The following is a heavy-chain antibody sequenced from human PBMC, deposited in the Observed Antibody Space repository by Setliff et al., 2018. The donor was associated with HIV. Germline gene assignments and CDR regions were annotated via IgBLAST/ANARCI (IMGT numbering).Heavy chain of an antibody. Sequence: GGSLRLSCAASGLTGTYNYMSWVRQAPGKGLEWVSVIYAGGSTYYADSVKGRFTISRDNSKNMLYLQMDSLRAEDTAVYHCAKLREGHVYSQYDSWGHGTLVTVSS. CDR3: AKLREGHVYSQYDS. CDR1: GLTGTYNY. CDR2: IYAGGST. D-gene: IGHD2-21*01. V-gene: IGHV3-53*01. J-gene: IGHJ5*01.